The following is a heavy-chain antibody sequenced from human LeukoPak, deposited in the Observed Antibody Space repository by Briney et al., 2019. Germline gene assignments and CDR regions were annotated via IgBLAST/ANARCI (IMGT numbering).Heavy chain of an antibody. D-gene: IGHD3-22*01. Sequence: PSQTLSLTCTVSGGSLSSGSYYWSWIRQPAGKGLEWIGRIYTSGSTNYNPSLKSRVTISVDTSKNQFSLKLSSVTAADTDVYYRARDQRGYYDSSGTIWYFDLWGRGTLVTVSS. CDR3: ARDQRGYYDSSGTIWYFDL. J-gene: IGHJ2*01. CDR2: IYTSGST. CDR1: GGSLSSGSYY. V-gene: IGHV4-61*02.